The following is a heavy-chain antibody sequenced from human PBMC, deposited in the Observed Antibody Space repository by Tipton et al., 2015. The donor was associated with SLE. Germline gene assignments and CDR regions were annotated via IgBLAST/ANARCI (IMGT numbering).Heavy chain of an antibody. CDR1: GYTFTSFG. D-gene: IGHD3-10*01. Sequence: QLVQSGAEVKKPGASVKVSCKASGYTFTSFGISWVRQAPGQGLEWMGIINPNGGSTTYAQKFQGRVTMTRDTSTSTVYMELSSLRSEDTAVYYCSRGIYGSGTEDVFDIWGQGTMVTVSS. J-gene: IGHJ3*02. CDR3: SRGIYGSGTEDVFDI. V-gene: IGHV1-46*01. CDR2: INPNGGST.